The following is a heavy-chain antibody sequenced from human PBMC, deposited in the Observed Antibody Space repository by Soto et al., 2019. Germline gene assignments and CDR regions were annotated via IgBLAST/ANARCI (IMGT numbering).Heavy chain of an antibody. J-gene: IGHJ6*03. CDR2: ISSSSVI. Sequence: EVQLVESGGGLVQPGGSLRLSCATSGFILSECAMNWVRQAPGKGLEWVSYISSSSVIDYADSVKGRFTVSRDNARNSLYLQMNSLRAEDTAVYYCARDLSWGSNWYYYMDVWGKGTTVTVSS. CDR1: GFILSECA. V-gene: IGHV3-48*01. D-gene: IGHD7-27*01. CDR3: ARDLSWGSNWYYYMDV.